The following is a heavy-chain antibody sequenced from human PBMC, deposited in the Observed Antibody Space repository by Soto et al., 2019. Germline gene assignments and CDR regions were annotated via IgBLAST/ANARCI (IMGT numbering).Heavy chain of an antibody. J-gene: IGHJ5*02. CDR3: AKDPLFYNSDWYPNWFCP. CDR2: ITATADTT. D-gene: IGHD6-19*01. CDR1: GFIFSRYA. Sequence: EAQLWESGGGLVQPGGSLRLSCAASGFIFSRYAMSWVRQAPGKGLEWVSGITATADTTFYAESVKGRFTISRDSSKNTLYLQMNTLTAEDTAVYYCAKDPLFYNSDWYPNWFCPWGQGTLVTCSS. V-gene: IGHV3-23*01.